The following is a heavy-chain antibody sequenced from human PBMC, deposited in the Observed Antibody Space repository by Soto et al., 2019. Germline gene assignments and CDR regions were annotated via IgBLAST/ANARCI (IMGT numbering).Heavy chain of an antibody. Sequence: GASVKVSCKASGYTFTSYDINWVRQATGQGLEWMGWMNPNSGNTGYAQKFQGRVTMTRNTSISTAYMELSSLRSEDTAVYYCARGVAGGYRYGSNWFDPWGQGTLVTVSS. J-gene: IGHJ5*02. V-gene: IGHV1-8*01. D-gene: IGHD5-18*01. CDR1: GYTFTSYD. CDR3: ARGVAGGYRYGSNWFDP. CDR2: MNPNSGNT.